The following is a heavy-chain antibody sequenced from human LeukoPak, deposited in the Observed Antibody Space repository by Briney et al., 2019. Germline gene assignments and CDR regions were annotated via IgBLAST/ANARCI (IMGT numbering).Heavy chain of an antibody. CDR1: GYTFTSYG. V-gene: IGHV1-18*01. CDR2: ISAYNGNT. J-gene: IGHJ4*02. D-gene: IGHD3-22*01. Sequence: ASVKVSCKASGYTFTSYGISWVRQAPGQGLEWMGWISAYNGNTNYAQKLRGRVTMTTDTSTSTAYMELRSLRSDDTAVYYCARVHYYDSVFDYWGQGTLVTVSS. CDR3: ARVHYYDSVFDY.